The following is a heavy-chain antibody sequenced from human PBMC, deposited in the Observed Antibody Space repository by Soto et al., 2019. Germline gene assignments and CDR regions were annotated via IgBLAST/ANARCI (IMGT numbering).Heavy chain of an antibody. CDR2: INPVNGKT. Sequence: ASVKVSCKTSGYTFSNYAMHLVRQAPGQRLEWMGWINPVNGKTKYSQKFQGRVTITRNTSASTAYMELSSLRSEDTAVYYCARPAYYDIWDGYSSHFEFWGQGTPVTVSS. D-gene: IGHD3-3*01. CDR3: ARPAYYDIWDGYSSHFEF. V-gene: IGHV1-3*01. CDR1: GYTFSNYA. J-gene: IGHJ4*02.